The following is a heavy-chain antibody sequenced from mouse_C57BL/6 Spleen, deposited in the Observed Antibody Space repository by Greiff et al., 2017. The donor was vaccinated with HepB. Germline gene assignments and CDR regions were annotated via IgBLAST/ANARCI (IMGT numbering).Heavy chain of an antibody. CDR3: ARQPHYYGSHYYAMDY. CDR2: IDPSDSYT. V-gene: IGHV1-69*01. Sequence: VQLQQPGAELVMPGASVKLSCKASGYTFTSYWMHWVKQRPGQGLEWIGEIDPSDSYTNYNQKFKGKSTLTVDKSSSTAYMQLSSLTSEDSAVYYCARQPHYYGSHYYAMDYWGQGTSVTVSS. J-gene: IGHJ4*01. CDR1: GYTFTSYW. D-gene: IGHD1-1*01.